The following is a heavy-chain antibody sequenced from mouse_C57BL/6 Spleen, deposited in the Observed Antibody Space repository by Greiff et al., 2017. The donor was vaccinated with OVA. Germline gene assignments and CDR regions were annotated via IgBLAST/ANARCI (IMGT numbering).Heavy chain of an antibody. CDR2: ISGGGGNT. J-gene: IGHJ2*01. CDR1: GFTFSSYT. D-gene: IGHD4-1*01. Sequence: DVKLVASGGGLVKPGGSLKLSCAASGFTFSSYTMSWVRQTPEKRLEWVATISGGGGNTYYPDSVKGRFTISRDNAKNTLYLQMSSLRSEDTALYYCARQKLGLDYWGQGTTLTVSS. V-gene: IGHV5-9*01. CDR3: ARQKLGLDY.